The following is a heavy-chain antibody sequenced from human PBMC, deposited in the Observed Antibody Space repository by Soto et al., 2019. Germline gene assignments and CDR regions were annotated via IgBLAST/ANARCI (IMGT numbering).Heavy chain of an antibody. V-gene: IGHV4-4*07. D-gene: IGHD6-25*01. CDR2: GYSSGST. CDR1: NGSISNYY. J-gene: IGHJ5*02. CDR3: ARSGHKESWFDP. Sequence: QVQLQESGPGLVTPSETLSLSCTVSNGSISNYYWNWIRRPAGKGLECIGRGYSSGSTSYNPSLRSRGTTSVDTSKNQFSLKLNSVTAADTAVSYCARSGHKESWFDPWGQGTLVTVSS.